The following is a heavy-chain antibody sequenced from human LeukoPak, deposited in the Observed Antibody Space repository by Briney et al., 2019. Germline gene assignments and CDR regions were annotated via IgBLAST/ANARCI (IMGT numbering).Heavy chain of an antibody. J-gene: IGHJ4*02. V-gene: IGHV1-46*01. D-gene: IGHD3-22*01. CDR3: ARDWYPAYYYDSSGYYYLLDY. CDR1: GYTFTGYG. Sequence: ASVKVSCKASGYTFTGYGISWVRQAPGQGLEWMGIINPSGGSTSYAQKFQGRVTMTRDMSTSTVYMELSSLRSEDTAVYYCARDWYPAYYYDSSGYYYLLDYWGQGTLVTVSS. CDR2: INPSGGST.